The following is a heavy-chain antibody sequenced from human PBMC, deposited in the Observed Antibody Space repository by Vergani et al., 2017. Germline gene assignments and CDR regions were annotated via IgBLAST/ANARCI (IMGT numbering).Heavy chain of an antibody. CDR3: TRRKGAVAGILLDY. CDR2: IRSRANSYAT. J-gene: IGHJ4*02. Sequence: EVQLVESGGGLVQPGGSLKLSCAASGFTFSGSAMHWVRQASGKGLEWVGRIRSRANSYATTYAASVKGRFTISRDDSTTTAYLQMISLKTRDTAVYYCTRRKGAVAGILLDYWGQGTLVTVSS. D-gene: IGHD6-19*01. V-gene: IGHV3-73*01. CDR1: GFTFSGSA.